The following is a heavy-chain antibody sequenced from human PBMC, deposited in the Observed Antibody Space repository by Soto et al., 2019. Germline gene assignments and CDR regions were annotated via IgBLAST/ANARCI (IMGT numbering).Heavy chain of an antibody. CDR1: GGSISSYY. Sequence: PSETLSLTCTVSGGSISSYYWSWIRQPAGKGLEWIGRIYTSGSTNYNPSLKSRVTMSVDTSKNQFSLKLSSVTAADTAVYYCARGRTYCSGGSCYSPFDYWGQGTLVTVSS. D-gene: IGHD2-15*01. V-gene: IGHV4-4*07. J-gene: IGHJ4*02. CDR2: IYTSGST. CDR3: ARGRTYCSGGSCYSPFDY.